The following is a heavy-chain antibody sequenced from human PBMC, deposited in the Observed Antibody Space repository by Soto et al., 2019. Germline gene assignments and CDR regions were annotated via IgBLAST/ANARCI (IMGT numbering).Heavy chain of an antibody. CDR2: IFYSGST. CDR3: ARVTWTTVTRKPKNYYYYGMDV. D-gene: IGHD4-17*01. CDR1: GGSISSSRYY. Sequence: SETLSLTCTVSGGSISSSRYYWGWIRQPPGKGLEWIGSIFYSGSTNYNPSLKSRVTISVDTSKNQFSLKLSSVTAADTAVYYCARVTWTTVTRKPKNYYYYGMDVWGQGTTVTVSS. V-gene: IGHV4-39*07. J-gene: IGHJ6*02.